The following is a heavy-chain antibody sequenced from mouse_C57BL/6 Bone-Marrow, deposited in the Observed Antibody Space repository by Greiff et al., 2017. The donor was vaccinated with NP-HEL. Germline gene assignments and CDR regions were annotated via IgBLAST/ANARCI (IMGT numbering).Heavy chain of an antibody. Sequence: EVQVVESGGGLVKPGGSLKLSCAASGFTFSSYAMSWVRQTPEKRLEWVATISAGGSYTYYPDNVQGRFTISRDTAKNNLYLQMSHLKSEDTAMYYCARDGGYGRYFDVWGTGTTVTVSS. CDR2: ISAGGSYT. D-gene: IGHD3-2*02. J-gene: IGHJ1*03. CDR3: ARDGGYGRYFDV. V-gene: IGHV5-4*01. CDR1: GFTFSSYA.